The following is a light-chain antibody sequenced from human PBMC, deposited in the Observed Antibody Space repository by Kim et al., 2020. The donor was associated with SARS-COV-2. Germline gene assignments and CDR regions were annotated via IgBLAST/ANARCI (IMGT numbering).Light chain of an antibody. V-gene: IGLV2-8*01. CDR2: EVS. CDR3: SSYAAISNFV. J-gene: IGLJ1*01. CDR1: SSDVGGYNY. Sequence: QSALTQPPSASGSPGQSVTISCTGTSSDVGGYNYVSWYLQHPGKAPKLMIYEVSKRPSGVPDRFSGSKSGNTASLTVSGLQAEDEADYYCSSYAAISNFVFGTGTKVTVL.